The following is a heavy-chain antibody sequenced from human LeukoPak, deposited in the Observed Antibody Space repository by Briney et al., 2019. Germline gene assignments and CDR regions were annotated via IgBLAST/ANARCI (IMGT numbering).Heavy chain of an antibody. J-gene: IGHJ5*02. CDR3: AKDCVRSTSCYGYDWFDP. D-gene: IGHD2-2*01. Sequence: GKSLRLSCVASGFTFSDYVIHWVRQAPGKGLEWVSAISGSGGSTYYADSVKGRFTISRDNSKNTLYLQMNSLRAEDTAVYYCAKDCVRSTSCYGYDWFDPWGQGPLVTVSS. CDR1: GFTFSDYV. V-gene: IGHV3-23*01. CDR2: ISGSGGST.